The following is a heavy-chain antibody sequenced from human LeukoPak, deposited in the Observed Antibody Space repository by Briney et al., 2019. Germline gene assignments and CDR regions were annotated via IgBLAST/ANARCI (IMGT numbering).Heavy chain of an antibody. D-gene: IGHD5-12*01. CDR1: GGSISSSSYY. J-gene: IGHJ6*02. Sequence: PSETLSLTCTVSGGSISSSSYYWGWIRQPPGKGLEWIGSIYYSGSTYYNPSLKSRVTISVDTSKNQFSLKLSSVTAADSAVYYCARPLYSGYTAFYYGMDVWGQGTTVTVSS. CDR2: IYYSGST. V-gene: IGHV4-39*01. CDR3: ARPLYSGYTAFYYGMDV.